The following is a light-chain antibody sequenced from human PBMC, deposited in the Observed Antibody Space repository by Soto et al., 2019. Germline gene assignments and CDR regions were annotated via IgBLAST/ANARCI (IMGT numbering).Light chain of an antibody. V-gene: IGLV2-14*03. J-gene: IGLJ1*01. Sequence: QSVLTQPTCVSVSPGQSITISCTGNHNDIGTYDYVSWYQQHPGRAPRLLIYGVTTRPSGISDRFSASKSGLTASLTISGLQPEDEADYYCSSFTSDRIYVFGPGTKVTVL. CDR3: SSFTSDRIYV. CDR2: GVT. CDR1: HNDIGTYDY.